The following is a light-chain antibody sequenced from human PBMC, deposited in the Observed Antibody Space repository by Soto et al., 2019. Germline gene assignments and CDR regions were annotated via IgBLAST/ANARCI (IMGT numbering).Light chain of an antibody. J-gene: IGLJ2*01. CDR1: SSDVGGYNY. Sequence: QSVLTQPASVSGSPGQSITIPCTGTSSDVGGYNYVSWYQQHPGKAPELMIYDGSNRPSGVSNRFSGYKSGTTASRTISGIQAEYEADYYCSSYTSSSTVVFGGGTKLTVL. CDR3: SSYTSSSTVV. CDR2: DGS. V-gene: IGLV2-14*01.